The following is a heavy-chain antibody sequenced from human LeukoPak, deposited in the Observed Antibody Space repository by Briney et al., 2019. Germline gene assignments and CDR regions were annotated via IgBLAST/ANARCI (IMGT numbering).Heavy chain of an antibody. D-gene: IGHD5-24*01. Sequence: QPGGSLRLSCAASGFTFSSYWMSWVRQAPGKGLEWVANIKQDGSEKYYVDSVKGRFTISRDNAKNSLYLQMNGLRAEDTAVYYCARALPGRDGYNTHFDFWGQGTLVTVSS. CDR1: GFTFSSYW. CDR2: IKQDGSEK. V-gene: IGHV3-7*04. J-gene: IGHJ4*02. CDR3: ARALPGRDGYNTHFDF.